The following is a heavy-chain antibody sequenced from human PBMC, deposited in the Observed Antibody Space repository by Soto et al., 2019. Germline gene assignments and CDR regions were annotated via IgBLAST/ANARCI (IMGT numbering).Heavy chain of an antibody. CDR2: TYYRSKWYN. Sequence: WQTLSLTCAISGDSVSSNSAAWSWIRQSPSRGLEWLGRTYYRSKWYNDYAVSVKSRITINPDTSKNQFSLQLNSVTPEDTAVYYCARDRAAAGTRGDYYYGMDVWGQGTTVTVS. D-gene: IGHD6-13*01. V-gene: IGHV6-1*01. CDR1: GDSVSSNSAA. J-gene: IGHJ6*02. CDR3: ARDRAAAGTRGDYYYGMDV.